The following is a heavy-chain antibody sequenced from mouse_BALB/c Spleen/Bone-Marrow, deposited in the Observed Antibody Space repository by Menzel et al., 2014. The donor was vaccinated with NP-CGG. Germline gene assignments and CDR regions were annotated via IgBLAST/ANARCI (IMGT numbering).Heavy chain of an antibody. CDR3: ARSVYGDDYDMCY. Sequence: EVQGVESGGGLVQPGGSRKLSCAASGFTFSRFGIHWVRQAPEKGLEWVAYISRGSSTTYYADTVKGRFTISRDNPTNTLFLQKTSESFDDTTMNKGARSVYGDDYDMCYWGKGTAVTVSS. V-gene: IGHV5-17*02. CDR2: ISRGSSTT. CDR1: GFTFSRFG. J-gene: IGHJ4*01. D-gene: IGHD2-10*02.